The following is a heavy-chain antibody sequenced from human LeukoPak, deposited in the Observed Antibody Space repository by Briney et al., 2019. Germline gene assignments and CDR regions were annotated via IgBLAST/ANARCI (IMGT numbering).Heavy chain of an antibody. CDR1: GFTFSSYA. V-gene: IGHV3-21*01. J-gene: IGHJ3*02. D-gene: IGHD3-16*02. Sequence: GGSLRLSCAASGFTFSSYAMSWVRQAPGKGLEWVSSITSSSSYIYYADSVKGRFTISRDNAKNSLYLQMNSLRAEDTAVYYCARHLVNDRDHYDYVWGSYLDAFDIWGQGTMVTVSS. CDR2: ITSSSSYI. CDR3: ARHLVNDRDHYDYVWGSYLDAFDI.